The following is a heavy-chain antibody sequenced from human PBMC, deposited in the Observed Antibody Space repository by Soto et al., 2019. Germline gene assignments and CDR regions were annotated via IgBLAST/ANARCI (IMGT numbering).Heavy chain of an antibody. V-gene: IGHV3-15*07. J-gene: IGHJ4*02. CDR1: GFTFSNAW. Sequence: PGGSLRLSCAASGFTFSNAWMNWVRQAPGKGLEWVGRVKSKTDGGTTDYAAPVKGRFTISRDDSKNTVYVQMNSLKTEDTAVYYCTTKDYFDSTGYYSNFDYWGQGTLVTVSS. D-gene: IGHD3-22*01. CDR2: VKSKTDGGTT. CDR3: TTKDYFDSTGYYSNFDY.